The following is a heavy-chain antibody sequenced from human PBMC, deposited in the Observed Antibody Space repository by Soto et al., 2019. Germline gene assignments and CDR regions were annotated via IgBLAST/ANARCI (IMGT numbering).Heavy chain of an antibody. CDR1: GFTFINYW. Sequence: WGSLRLSCAASGFTFINYWIDFFRQFPFKWLMWVSRINSDGSSTVYADSVKGRFTISRDNAKSTLYLQMNSLTAEDTAVYYCARNPAPSGWYDYWGQGALVTVSS. CDR3: ARNPAPSGWYDY. V-gene: IGHV3-74*01. D-gene: IGHD6-19*01. J-gene: IGHJ4*02. CDR2: INSDGSST.